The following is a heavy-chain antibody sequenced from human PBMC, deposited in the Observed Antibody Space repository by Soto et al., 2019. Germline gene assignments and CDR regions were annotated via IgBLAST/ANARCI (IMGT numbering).Heavy chain of an antibody. CDR3: ARGSLARSYNWFDP. Sequence: SETLSLTCTVSGGSISSYYWSWIRQPPGKGLEWIGYIYYSVSTNYNPSLKSRVTISVDTSKNQFSLKLSSVTAADTAVYYCARGSLARSYNWFDPWGQGTLVTVSS. D-gene: IGHD5-12*01. V-gene: IGHV4-59*01. J-gene: IGHJ5*02. CDR1: GGSISSYY. CDR2: IYYSVST.